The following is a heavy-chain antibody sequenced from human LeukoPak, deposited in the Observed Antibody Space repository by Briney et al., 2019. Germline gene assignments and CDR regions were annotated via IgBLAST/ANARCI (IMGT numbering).Heavy chain of an antibody. D-gene: IGHD3-22*01. Sequence: SETLSLTCTVSGASISSYYWSWLRQPPGKGPEWIGYISHYGSTNYNPPLKSRVTISVDTSTNQLSLKLSSVTAADTAVYYCARLRDSSGYYFDYWGQGTLVTVSS. J-gene: IGHJ4*02. CDR3: ARLRDSSGYYFDY. CDR1: GASISSYY. V-gene: IGHV4-59*08. CDR2: ISHYGST.